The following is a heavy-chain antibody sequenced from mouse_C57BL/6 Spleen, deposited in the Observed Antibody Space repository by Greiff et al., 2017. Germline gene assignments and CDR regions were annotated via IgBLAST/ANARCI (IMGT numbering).Heavy chain of an antibody. CDR3: ARIEAGSSPRFAY. J-gene: IGHJ3*01. Sequence: QVQLKESGPGILQPSQTLSLTCSFSGFSLSTFGMGVGWIRQPSGKGLEWLAHIWWDDDKYYNPALKSRLTISKDTSKNQVFLKIANVDTADTATDYCARIEAGSSPRFAYWGQGTLVTVSA. V-gene: IGHV8-8*01. CDR2: IWWDDDK. D-gene: IGHD1-1*01. CDR1: GFSLSTFGMG.